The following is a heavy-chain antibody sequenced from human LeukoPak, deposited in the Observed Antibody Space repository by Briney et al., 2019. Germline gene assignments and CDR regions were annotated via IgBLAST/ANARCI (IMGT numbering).Heavy chain of an antibody. V-gene: IGHV1-46*01. CDR3: ATRNAMDYDFWSGPTDY. J-gene: IGHJ4*02. D-gene: IGHD3-3*01. CDR2: INPSGAST. CDR1: EYTFTSYY. Sequence: ASVKVSCKASEYTFTSYYMHWVRQAPGQGPEWMGIINPSGASTNYAQKFQGRVTMTRDTSTSTVYMELSSLRSEDTAVYYCATRNAMDYDFWSGPTDYWGQGTLVTVSS.